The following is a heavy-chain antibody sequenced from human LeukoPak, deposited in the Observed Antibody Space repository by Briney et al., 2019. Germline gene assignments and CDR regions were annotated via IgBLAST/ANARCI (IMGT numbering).Heavy chain of an antibody. CDR1: GGSISSYY. D-gene: IGHD3-22*01. V-gene: IGHV4-59*01. J-gene: IGHJ4*02. CDR2: IYYSGST. CDR3: ARETRYYYDSSGYPLEY. Sequence: SETLSLTCTVSGGSISSYYWSWIRQPPGKGLEWIGYIYYSGSTNYNPSLKSRVTISVDTSKNQFSLKLSSVTAADTAVYYCARETRYYYDSSGYPLEYWGQGTLVTVSS.